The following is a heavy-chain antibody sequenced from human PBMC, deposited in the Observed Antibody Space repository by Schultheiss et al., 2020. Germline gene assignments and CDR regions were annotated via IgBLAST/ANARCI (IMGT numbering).Heavy chain of an antibody. Sequence: GESLKISCAASGFTFSNYAMHWVRQAPGKGLEWVSYISGVNNYTDYADSVKGRFTISRDNSRSTLYLQMNTLRAEDTAVYYCARRGRDPWGQGTLVTVSS. CDR2: ISGVNNYT. CDR3: ARRGRDP. J-gene: IGHJ5*02. V-gene: IGHV3-21*05. D-gene: IGHD3-16*01. CDR1: GFTFSNYA.